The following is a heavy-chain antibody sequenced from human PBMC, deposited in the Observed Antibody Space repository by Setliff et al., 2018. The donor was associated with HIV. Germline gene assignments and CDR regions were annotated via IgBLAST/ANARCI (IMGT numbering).Heavy chain of an antibody. J-gene: IGHJ4*02. Sequence: GESLKISCAASGFTFSSFAMYWVRQAPGKGLEYVSAISDSGDNTYFADFVQGRFSISRDNSKNTLYLQMGNLRPEDMAVYYCARGKPAVSGSVFDNWGQETLVTVSS. D-gene: IGHD6-19*01. CDR1: GFTFSSFA. CDR2: ISDSGDNT. CDR3: ARGKPAVSGSVFDN. V-gene: IGHV3-64*02.